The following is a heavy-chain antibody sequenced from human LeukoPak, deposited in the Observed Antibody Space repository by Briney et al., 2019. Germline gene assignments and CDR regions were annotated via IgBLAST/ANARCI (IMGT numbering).Heavy chain of an antibody. J-gene: IGHJ4*02. V-gene: IGHV3-23*01. CDR2: ISGSGTAT. CDR3: AKDPQWELTFDY. Sequence: PGGSLRLSCAASEFTFSNYAMTWVRQAPGKGLKWVSTISGSGTATYYADSVKGRFTISRDNSKNTLYLQMNSLRAEDTAVYYCAKDPQWELTFDYWGQGTLVTVSS. D-gene: IGHD1-26*01. CDR1: EFTFSNYA.